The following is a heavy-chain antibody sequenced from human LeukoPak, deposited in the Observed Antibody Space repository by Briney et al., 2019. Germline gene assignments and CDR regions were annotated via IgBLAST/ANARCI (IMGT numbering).Heavy chain of an antibody. CDR3: ARHTAMVSPVEFDY. D-gene: IGHD5-18*01. CDR1: GYSFTNNW. V-gene: IGHV5-51*01. Sequence: GESLKISCKGSGYSFTNNWIGWVRQMPGKGLEWMGITYPGDSNTRYSPSFQGQVTISADKSISTAYLQWSSLKASDTAMYYCARHTAMVSPVEFDYWGQGTLVTVSS. J-gene: IGHJ4*02. CDR2: TYPGDSNT.